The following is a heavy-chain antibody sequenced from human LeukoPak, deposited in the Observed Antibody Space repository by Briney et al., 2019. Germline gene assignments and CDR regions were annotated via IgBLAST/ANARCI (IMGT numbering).Heavy chain of an antibody. D-gene: IGHD3-22*01. J-gene: IGHJ4*02. CDR3: ARGPRFEYYDSSGYYPFDY. CDR2: IYYSGST. V-gene: IGHV4-31*03. CDR1: GGSISSGGYY. Sequence: SQTLSLTCTVSGGSISSGGYYWSWIRQHPGKGLEWIGYIYYSGSTYYNPSLKSRVTISVDTSKNQFSLKLSSVTAADTAVYYCARGPRFEYYDSSGYYPFDYWGQGTLVTVSS.